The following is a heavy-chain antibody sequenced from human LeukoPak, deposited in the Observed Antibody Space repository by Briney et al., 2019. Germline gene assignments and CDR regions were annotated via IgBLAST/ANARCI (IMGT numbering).Heavy chain of an antibody. J-gene: IGHJ4*02. Sequence: SQTLSLTCTVSGGSISSGGYYWSWVRRPPGKGLEWIGYIYYSGSTYYNPSLKSRVTISVDTSKNQFSLNLSSAIAADTALYYCARGHLLGIASAGAFDYWGQGTLVTVSS. D-gene: IGHD6-13*01. CDR1: GGSISSGGYY. V-gene: IGHV4-31*03. CDR2: IYYSGST. CDR3: ARGHLLGIASAGAFDY.